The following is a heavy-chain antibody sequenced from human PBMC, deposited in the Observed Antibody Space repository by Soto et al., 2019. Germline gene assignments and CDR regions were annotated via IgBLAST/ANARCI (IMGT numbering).Heavy chain of an antibody. CDR3: ASSYGSGSYYQFDY. D-gene: IGHD3-10*01. CDR2: ISSSSSYT. CDR1: GSTFSDYY. J-gene: IGHJ4*02. V-gene: IGHV3-11*03. Sequence: GGSLRLSCAASGSTFSDYYMSWIRQAPGKGLEWVSYISSSSSYTNYADSVKGRFTISRDNAKNSLYLQMNSLRAEDTAVYYCASSYGSGSYYQFDYWGQGTLVTVSS.